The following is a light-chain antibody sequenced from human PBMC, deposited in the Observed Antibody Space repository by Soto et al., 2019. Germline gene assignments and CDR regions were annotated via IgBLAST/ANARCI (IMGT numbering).Light chain of an antibody. CDR3: HQYGYSPHT. CDR2: VAT. V-gene: IGKV3-20*01. CDR1: QSVGGTY. Sequence: NVLTQSPGTLSLSPGERATLSCRASQSVGGTYLAWYQQKPGQAPRLLIYVATTRAPGIPDRFCASGSGTDFPLAVNRLQPDDFAVYYCHQYGYSPHTYGQGTKLEVK. J-gene: IGKJ2*01.